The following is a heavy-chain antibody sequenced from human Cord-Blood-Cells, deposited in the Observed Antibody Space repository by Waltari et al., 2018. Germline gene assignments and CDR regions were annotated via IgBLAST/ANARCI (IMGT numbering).Heavy chain of an antibody. J-gene: IGHJ6*02. CDR1: GGSISSHY. Sequence: QVQLQESGPGLVKPSETLSLTCTVSGGSISSHYWSWIRQPPGKGLEWIGYIYYSRSTNYTPSLKSRVTISVDTSKNQFSLKLSSVTAADTAVYYCARGGAPIVVVPAAPSYYYYGRDVWGQGTTVTVSS. V-gene: IGHV4-59*11. CDR3: ARGGAPIVVVPAAPSYYYYGRDV. CDR2: IYYSRST. D-gene: IGHD2-2*01.